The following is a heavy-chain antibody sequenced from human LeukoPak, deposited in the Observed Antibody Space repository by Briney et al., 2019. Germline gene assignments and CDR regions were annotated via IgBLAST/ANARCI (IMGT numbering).Heavy chain of an antibody. Sequence: PGGSLRLSCAASGFNFITAAMTWVRQAPGKGLVWVSRINSDGSSTTYADSVKGRFTISRDNAKNTLYLQMNSLRAGDTAVFYCARAPVQYCGGDCDAFDIWGQGTMVTVSS. CDR3: ARAPVQYCGGDCDAFDI. CDR1: GFNFITAA. J-gene: IGHJ3*02. D-gene: IGHD2-21*02. V-gene: IGHV3-74*01. CDR2: INSDGSST.